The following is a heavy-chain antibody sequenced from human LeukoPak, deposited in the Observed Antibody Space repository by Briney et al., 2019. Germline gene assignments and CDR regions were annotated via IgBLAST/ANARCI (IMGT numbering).Heavy chain of an antibody. CDR1: GGTFISYA. D-gene: IGHD6-19*01. CDR2: IIPIFGTA. CDR3: ARDRIAVAGDSDFDY. J-gene: IGHJ4*02. Sequence: SVKVSCKASGGTFISYAISWVRQAPGQGLEWMGGIIPIFGTANYAQKFQGRVTITADESTSTAYMELSSLRSEDTAVYYCARDRIAVAGDSDFDYWGQGTLVTVSS. V-gene: IGHV1-69*01.